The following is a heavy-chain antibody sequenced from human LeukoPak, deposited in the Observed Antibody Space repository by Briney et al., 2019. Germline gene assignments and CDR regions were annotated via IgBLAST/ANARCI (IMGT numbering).Heavy chain of an antibody. V-gene: IGHV3-33*01. Sequence: GRSLRLSCAASGFTFRSYGMHWVRQAPGRGLGWVAVIWYEGSDKHYADSVKGRFTISRDNSKNTLYLQLNSLRVEDTAVYYCARGSSSWYYLDYWGQGTLVTVSS. CDR1: GFTFRSYG. CDR3: ARGSSSWYYLDY. J-gene: IGHJ4*02. D-gene: IGHD6-13*01. CDR2: IWYEGSDK.